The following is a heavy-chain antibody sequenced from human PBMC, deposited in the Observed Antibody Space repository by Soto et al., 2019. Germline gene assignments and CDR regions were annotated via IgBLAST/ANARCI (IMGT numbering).Heavy chain of an antibody. CDR2: ISYDGSKK. D-gene: IGHD1-26*01. CDR1: GFTFSSYD. CDR3: AKGGSGSEYLLVY. V-gene: IGHV3-30*18. Sequence: QVQLVESGGGVVQPGRSLRLSCAASGFTFSSYDMHWVRQAPGKGLEWVAVISYDGSKKDHEDSVKGRFTISRDNSKNTLDLQVNSLRNEDTAVYYCAKGGSGSEYLLVYWGQGTLVSVSS. J-gene: IGHJ4*02.